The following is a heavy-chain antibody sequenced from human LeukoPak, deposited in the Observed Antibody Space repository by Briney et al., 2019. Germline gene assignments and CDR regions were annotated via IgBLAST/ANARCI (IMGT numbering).Heavy chain of an antibody. CDR1: GGTFSSYA. CDR2: IIPIFGTA. D-gene: IGHD4-17*01. J-gene: IGHJ4*02. Sequence: SVKVSCKASGGTFSSYAISWVRQAPGQGLEWMGGIIPIFGTANYAQKFQGRVTITADESTSTAYMELSSLRSEDTAVYYCATHYGPDPWGYFDYWGQGTLVTVSS. CDR3: ATHYGPDPWGYFDY. V-gene: IGHV1-69*13.